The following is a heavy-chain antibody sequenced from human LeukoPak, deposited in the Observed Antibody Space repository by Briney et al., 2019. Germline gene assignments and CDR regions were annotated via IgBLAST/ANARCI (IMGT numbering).Heavy chain of an antibody. Sequence: SETLSLTCAVYGGSFSGYYWSWIRQPPGKGLEWIGEINHSGSANYNPSLKSRVTISVDRSKNQFSLKLSSVTAADTAVYYCARVPAKDRRWEYWGQGTLVTVSS. V-gene: IGHV4-34*01. D-gene: IGHD1-26*01. CDR3: ARVPAKDRRWEY. CDR1: GGSFSGYY. CDR2: INHSGSA. J-gene: IGHJ4*02.